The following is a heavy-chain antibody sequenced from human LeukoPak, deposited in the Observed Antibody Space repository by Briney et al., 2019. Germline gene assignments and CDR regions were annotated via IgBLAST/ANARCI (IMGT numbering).Heavy chain of an antibody. CDR1: GFTFSSYA. D-gene: IGHD6-13*01. V-gene: IGHV3-66*01. Sequence: PGGSLRLSCAASGFTFSSYAMSWVRQAPGKGLEWVSVIYSGGSTYYADSVKGRFTISRDNSKNTLYLQMNSLRAEDTAVYYCARTRPGYSSSWYYYFDYWGQGTLVTVSS. CDR2: IYSGGST. J-gene: IGHJ4*02. CDR3: ARTRPGYSSSWYYYFDY.